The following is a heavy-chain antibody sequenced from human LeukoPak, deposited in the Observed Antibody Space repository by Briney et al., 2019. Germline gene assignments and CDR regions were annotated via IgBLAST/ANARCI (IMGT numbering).Heavy chain of an antibody. V-gene: IGHV3-23*01. CDR3: AKGSDCGVDFCGPDY. D-gene: IGHD2-21*01. CDR2: ISAGGST. J-gene: IGHJ4*01. Sequence: GGSLRLSCAASGFTFSSYAMNWVRQAPGKGLEWVSGISAGGSTEYAESVKGRFTISRDNSKNTLSLQMNSLRAEDTAVYYCAKGSDCGVDFCGPDYCGHGTLVTVSS. CDR1: GFTFSSYA.